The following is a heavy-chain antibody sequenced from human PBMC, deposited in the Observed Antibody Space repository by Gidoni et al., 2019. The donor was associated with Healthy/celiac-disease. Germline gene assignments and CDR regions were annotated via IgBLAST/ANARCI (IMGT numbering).Heavy chain of an antibody. D-gene: IGHD2-2*01. CDR1: GLTFSDYF. J-gene: IGHJ6*02. V-gene: IGHV3-11*01. CDR2: ISSSGSTI. Sequence: QVQLVESGGGLVMPGGSLTLSCAAPGLTFSDYFLPWFRQAPGKGREWVSDISSSGSTIYYADSVKGGVTISRDNAKNSLYLQMNRLRAEDTAVYDCAGAYCSSTSCYHMGREYYYGMDVWGQGTTVTVSS. CDR3: AGAYCSSTSCYHMGREYYYGMDV.